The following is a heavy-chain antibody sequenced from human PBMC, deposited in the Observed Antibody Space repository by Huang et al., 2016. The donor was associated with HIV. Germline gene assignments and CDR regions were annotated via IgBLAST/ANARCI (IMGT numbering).Heavy chain of an antibody. CDR2: IYFKGST. Sequence: QLLLQESGPGLVKPSEALALTCSVSGGSIRSSDYHWGWIRQPPGKGLGWIGSIYFKGSTNYSPSVRSRVTIAVDTAKNLCFLNLTSMTAADTAVYYCARHREGPVAYYSGWGSHLNYMDVWGRGRTVVVSS. CDR3: ARHREGPVAYYSGWGSHLNYMDV. J-gene: IGHJ6*03. D-gene: IGHD3-10*01. V-gene: IGHV4-39*01. CDR1: GGSIRSSDYH.